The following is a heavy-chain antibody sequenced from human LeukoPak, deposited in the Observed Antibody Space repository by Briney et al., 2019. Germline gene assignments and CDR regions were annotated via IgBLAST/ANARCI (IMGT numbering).Heavy chain of an antibody. V-gene: IGHV3-66*02. Sequence: GGSLRLSCAASGFTVSSNYMSWVRQAPGKGLEWVSVIYSGGSTYYADSVKGRFTISRDNSKNTLYLQMNSLRAEDTAVYYCARTYYYDSSGYSNPGGYWGQGTLVTVSS. J-gene: IGHJ4*02. CDR3: ARTYYYDSSGYSNPGGY. CDR1: GFTVSSNY. D-gene: IGHD3-22*01. CDR2: IYSGGST.